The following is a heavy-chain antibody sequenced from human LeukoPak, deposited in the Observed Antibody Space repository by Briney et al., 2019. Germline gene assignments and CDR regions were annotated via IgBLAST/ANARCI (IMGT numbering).Heavy chain of an antibody. CDR3: ARDLDDILTAYKPITYYFDY. J-gene: IGHJ4*02. CDR1: GYTFTNHG. V-gene: IGHV1-18*01. D-gene: IGHD3-9*01. CDR2: ISGYTGNT. Sequence: ASVKVSCKASGYTFTNHGISWVRQAPGQGLEWMGWISGYTGNTKYAQKFQGRATMTADTSTRTAYMELRSLRTDDTAVYYCARDLDDILTAYKPITYYFDYWGQGTLVTVSS.